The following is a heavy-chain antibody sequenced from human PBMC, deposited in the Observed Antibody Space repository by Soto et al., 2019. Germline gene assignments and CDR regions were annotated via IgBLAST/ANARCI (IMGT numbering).Heavy chain of an antibody. CDR1: GFTFSSYA. CDR3: AKMETSGYDVDRYYYYGMDV. D-gene: IGHD5-12*01. CDR2: ISGSGGST. J-gene: IGHJ6*02. V-gene: IGHV3-23*01. Sequence: GGSLRLSCAASGFTFSSYAMSWVRQAPGKGLEWVSAISGSGGSTYYADSVKGRFTISRDNSKNTLYLQINSMRAEDTAVYYCAKMETSGYDVDRYYYYGMDVWGQGTTVTVSS.